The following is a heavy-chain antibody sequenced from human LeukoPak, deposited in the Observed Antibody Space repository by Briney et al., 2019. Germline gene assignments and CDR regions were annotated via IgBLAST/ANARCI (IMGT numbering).Heavy chain of an antibody. J-gene: IGHJ6*02. CDR3: ARAIPDRGYSYGYYYYYGMDV. V-gene: IGHV3-74*01. D-gene: IGHD5-18*01. Sequence: PGGSLRLSCAASGFTFSSYWMHWVRQAPGKGLVWVSRINSDGSSTSYADSVKGRFTISRDNAKNTLYLPMNSLRAEDTAVYYCARAIPDRGYSYGYYYYYGMDVWGQGTTVTVSS. CDR1: GFTFSSYW. CDR2: INSDGSST.